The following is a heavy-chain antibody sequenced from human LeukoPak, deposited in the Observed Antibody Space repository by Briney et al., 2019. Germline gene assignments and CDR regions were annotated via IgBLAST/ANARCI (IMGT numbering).Heavy chain of an antibody. CDR1: GFTFSSYA. CDR3: AKAYGGNSAWYFDL. J-gene: IGHJ2*01. V-gene: IGHV3-23*01. CDR2: ISGSGSST. Sequence: GGSLSLSCAASGFTFSSYAMSWVRQAPGKGLEWVSAISGSGSSTYYADSVKGRFTTSRANSKNTLYLQMNSLRAEDTAVYYCAKAYGGNSAWYFDLWGRGTLVTVSS. D-gene: IGHD4-23*01.